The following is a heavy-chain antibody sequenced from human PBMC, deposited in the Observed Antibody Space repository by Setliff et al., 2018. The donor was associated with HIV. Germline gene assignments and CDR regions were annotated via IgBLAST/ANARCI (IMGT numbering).Heavy chain of an antibody. CDR3: ARMSVSAAVYFDS. CDR1: GDSISSDDHY. CDR2: IFNTGST. J-gene: IGHJ4*02. D-gene: IGHD6-25*01. Sequence: PSETLSLTCTVSGDSISSDDHYWSWIRQTPGKGLEWIGYIFNTGSTYYKSSLASRLTMSIDTSRNQSSLKLRSVTAADTAVFYCARMSVSAAVYFDSWGQGTLVTVSS. V-gene: IGHV4-30-4*08.